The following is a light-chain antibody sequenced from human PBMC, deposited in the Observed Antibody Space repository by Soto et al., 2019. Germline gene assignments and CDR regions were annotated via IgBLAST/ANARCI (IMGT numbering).Light chain of an antibody. Sequence: EIVLTQSPGTLYLSPGERATLSCRASQSVSSSYLAWYQQKPGQAPRLLIYGASNRATGIPDRLSVSGSGTDFTLTISRLEPEDFAVYYSQQYGSSPYTLGQGTQLEIK. CDR1: QSVSSSY. CDR2: GAS. V-gene: IGKV3-20*01. CDR3: QQYGSSPYT. J-gene: IGKJ2*01.